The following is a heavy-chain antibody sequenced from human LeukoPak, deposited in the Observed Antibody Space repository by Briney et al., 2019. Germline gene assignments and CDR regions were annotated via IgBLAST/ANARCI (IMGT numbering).Heavy chain of an antibody. V-gene: IGHV3-33*06. CDR3: AKDRRYEGVPFDP. D-gene: IGHD1-14*01. CDR2: IWYDGSNK. J-gene: IGHJ5*02. Sequence: GGSLRLSCAAHGFTFSSYGMHWVRQAPGKGLEWVAVIWYDGSNKYYADSVKGRFTISRDNSKNTLYLQMNRLRAEDTAVYYCAKDRRYEGVPFDPWGQGTLVTVSS. CDR1: GFTFSSYG.